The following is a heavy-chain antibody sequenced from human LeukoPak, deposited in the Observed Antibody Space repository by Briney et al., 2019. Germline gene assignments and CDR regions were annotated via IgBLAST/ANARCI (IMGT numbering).Heavy chain of an antibody. CDR2: INPSGGST. CDR1: GYTFTSYY. Sequence: ASVTVSCKASGYTFTSYYMHWVRQPPAQGLERMGIINPSGGSTSYAQKFQGRVTMTRDTSTSTVYMELSSLRSEDTAVYYCARGEVAGTHNDYWGQGTLVTVSS. V-gene: IGHV1-46*01. D-gene: IGHD6-19*01. CDR3: ARGEVAGTHNDY. J-gene: IGHJ4*02.